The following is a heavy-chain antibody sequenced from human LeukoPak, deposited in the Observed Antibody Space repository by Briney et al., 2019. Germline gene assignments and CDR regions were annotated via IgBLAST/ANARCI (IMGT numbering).Heavy chain of an antibody. CDR2: INHSGSS. J-gene: IGHJ3*02. D-gene: IGHD3-10*01. V-gene: IGHV4-34*01. CDR1: GGSFSDYY. Sequence: PSETLSLTCAVYGGSFSDYYWSWIRQPPGKGLEWIGEINHSGSSNYNPSLQRRVTISVETSKKKFSLKRRCGTAADTAVYYCGRVAPMVFGAFDIWGQGTMVTVSS. CDR3: GRVAPMVFGAFDI.